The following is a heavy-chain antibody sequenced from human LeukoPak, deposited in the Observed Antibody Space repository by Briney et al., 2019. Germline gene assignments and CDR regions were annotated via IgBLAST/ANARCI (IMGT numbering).Heavy chain of an antibody. CDR1: GYTFTGYY. D-gene: IGHD3-10*01. Sequence: ASVKVSCKASGYTFTGYYMHWVRQAPGQGLERMGWINPSSGGTNYAQKFQGRVTMTRDTSISTAYMELSRLRSDDTAVYYCARDEEFGELLYYFDYWGQGTLVTVSS. J-gene: IGHJ4*02. CDR2: INPSSGGT. V-gene: IGHV1-2*02. CDR3: ARDEEFGELLYYFDY.